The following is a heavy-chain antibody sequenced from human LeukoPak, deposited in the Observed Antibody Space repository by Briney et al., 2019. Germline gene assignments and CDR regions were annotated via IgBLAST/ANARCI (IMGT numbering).Heavy chain of an antibody. CDR1: GGSISGYY. D-gene: IGHD3-10*01. J-gene: IGHJ4*02. Sequence: SETLSLTCTVSGGSISGYYWSWIRQPPGKGLEWIGYIYYSGSTSYNPSLESRVTISVDTSKNQFSLKLSSVTAADTALYYCARRGLVSGYHPYWGQGSLVTVSS. CDR3: ARRGLVSGYHPY. CDR2: IYYSGST. V-gene: IGHV4-59*08.